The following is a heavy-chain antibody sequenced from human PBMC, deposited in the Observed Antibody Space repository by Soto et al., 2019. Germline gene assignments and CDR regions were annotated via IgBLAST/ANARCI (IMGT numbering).Heavy chain of an antibody. Sequence: EVQLLESGGGLVQPGGSLRLSCAASVFTVSNYGMNWVRQAPAKGLEWVSGIGGSGGSTYYADSVKSRFTISRDISKNTPYLEMISLTDEDTAAYYCAKEKYFDWGQGTLVTVSS. CDR3: AKEKYFD. CDR2: IGGSGGST. CDR1: VFTVSNYG. V-gene: IGHV3-23*01. J-gene: IGHJ4*02. D-gene: IGHD3-9*01.